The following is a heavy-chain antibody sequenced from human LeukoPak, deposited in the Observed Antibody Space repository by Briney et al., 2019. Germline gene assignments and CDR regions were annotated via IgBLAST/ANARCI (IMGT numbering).Heavy chain of an antibody. V-gene: IGHV4-39*07. CDR2: FYYSGST. D-gene: IGHD3-22*01. J-gene: IGHJ3*02. CDR1: GDSISSSYY. Sequence: SETLSLTCTVSGDSISSSYYWGWIRQPPRKGLEWIGSFYYSGSTYYNPSLKSRVTISVDTSKNQFSLKLSSVTAADTAVYYCARGITMIVVARRPAFDIWGQGTMVTVSS. CDR3: ARGITMIVVARRPAFDI.